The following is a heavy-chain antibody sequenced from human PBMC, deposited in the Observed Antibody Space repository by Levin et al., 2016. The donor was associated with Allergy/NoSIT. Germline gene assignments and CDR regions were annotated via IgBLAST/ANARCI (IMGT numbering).Heavy chain of an antibody. CDR2: ITPDGGTT. D-gene: IGHD3/OR15-3a*01. CDR1: GFTFSSQW. J-gene: IGHJ4*02. CDR3: APADLN. V-gene: IGHV3-74*01. Sequence: GGSLRLSCGASGFTFSSQWMHWVRQVPGKGLVWVALITPDGGTTNYADSVKGRFTISRDNARNTLYLQMNSLRAEDTAIYYCAPADLNWGQGSLVTVSS.